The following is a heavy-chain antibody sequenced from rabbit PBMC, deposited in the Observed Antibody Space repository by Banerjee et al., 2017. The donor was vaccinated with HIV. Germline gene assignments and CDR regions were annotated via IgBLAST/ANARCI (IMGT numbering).Heavy chain of an antibody. J-gene: IGHJ3*01. CDR3: ARDRHYAGYAGYGYNTRLDL. CDR2: IDPVFGST. D-gene: IGHD7-1*01. V-gene: IGHV1S7*01. CDR1: GFDFSSYR. Sequence: QLVESGGGLVQPGGSLKLSCKASGFDFSSYRVSWVRQAPGKGLEWIGYIDPVFGSTYYASWVNGRFTISSHNAQNTLYLQLNSLTGADTATYFCARDRHYAGYAGYGYNTRLDLWGPGTLVTVS.